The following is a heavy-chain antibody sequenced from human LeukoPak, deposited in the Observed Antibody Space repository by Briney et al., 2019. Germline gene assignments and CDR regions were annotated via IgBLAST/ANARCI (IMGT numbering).Heavy chain of an antibody. Sequence: GGSLRLSCATSGFNFEDYAMNWVRQAPGKGLEGVGLITSKAYGGASELAASAKGRFSISRDESKPIASLQTNSLKTGHTGVYYCTREVERGGGYWGGESWGQGTLVTVSS. V-gene: IGHV3-49*04. CDR1: GFNFEDYA. CDR2: ITSKAYGGAS. D-gene: IGHD7-27*01. CDR3: TREVERGGGYWGGES. J-gene: IGHJ5*02.